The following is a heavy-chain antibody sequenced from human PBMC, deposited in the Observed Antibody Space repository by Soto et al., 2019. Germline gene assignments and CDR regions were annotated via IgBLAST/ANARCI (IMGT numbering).Heavy chain of an antibody. J-gene: IGHJ6*02. V-gene: IGHV4-39*07. Sequence: PSETLSLTCTVSGGSISSSSYYWGWIRQPPGKGLEWIGSIYYSGSTYYNPSLKSRVTISVDTSKNQFSLKLSSVAAADTAVYYCARGSRGYYDFWSGYYTGYYYGMDVWGQGTTVTVSS. CDR1: GGSISSSSYY. D-gene: IGHD3-3*01. CDR3: ARGSRGYYDFWSGYYTGYYYGMDV. CDR2: IYYSGST.